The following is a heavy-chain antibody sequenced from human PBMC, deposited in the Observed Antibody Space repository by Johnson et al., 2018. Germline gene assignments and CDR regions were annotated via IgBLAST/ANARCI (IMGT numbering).Heavy chain of an antibody. Sequence: QVQLQESGPGLVKPSQTLSLTCTVSGASITSHPYYWNWIRHLPGKGMEWIGYIAYSGSTNYNPSLTSRIAMSLDTSKNQFSLMLTSVTAADTSVSFCTNTPTLHYCDPGGQGTLVTGSS. J-gene: IGHJ5*02. V-gene: IGHV4-31*03. CDR2: IAYSGST. D-gene: IGHD2-15*01. CDR3: TNTPTLHYCDP. CDR1: GASITSHPYY.